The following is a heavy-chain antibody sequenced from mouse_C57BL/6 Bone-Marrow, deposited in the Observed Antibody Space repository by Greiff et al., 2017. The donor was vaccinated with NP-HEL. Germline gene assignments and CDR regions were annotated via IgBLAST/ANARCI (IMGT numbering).Heavy chain of an antibody. V-gene: IGHV14-4*01. CDR2: IDPENGDT. J-gene: IGHJ4*01. D-gene: IGHD1-1*01. CDR1: GFNIKDDY. CDR3: TTNCGSAFGY. Sequence: VQLQQSGAELVRPGASVKLSCTASGFNIKDDYMHWVKQRPEQGLEWIGWIDPENGDTEYASKFQGKAPITADTSSNTAYLQLSSLTSEDTAVYYWTTNCGSAFGYWGQGTSVTVSS.